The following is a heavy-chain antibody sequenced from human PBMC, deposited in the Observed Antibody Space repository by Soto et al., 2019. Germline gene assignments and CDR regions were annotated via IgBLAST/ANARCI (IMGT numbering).Heavy chain of an antibody. D-gene: IGHD2-15*01. Sequence: PGGSLRLSCAASGFTLSGYWMHWVRQAPGKGLVWVSRINNDGSGTTYADSVKGRFTISRDNAKNTLYLLMNSLRVEDTAVYYCARERVVVSASPYYYYGMDVWGQGTTVTVSS. CDR3: ARERVVVSASPYYYYGMDV. CDR1: GFTLSGYW. J-gene: IGHJ6*02. V-gene: IGHV3-74*01. CDR2: INNDGSGT.